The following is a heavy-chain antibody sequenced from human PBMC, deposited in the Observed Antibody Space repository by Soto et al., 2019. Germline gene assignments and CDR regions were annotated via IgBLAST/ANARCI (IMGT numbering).Heavy chain of an antibody. CDR3: TTDIVLMVYANASDY. CDR1: GFTFSNAW. CDR2: IKSKTDGGTT. Sequence: GGSLRLSCAASGFTFSNAWMNWVRQAPGKGLEWVGRIKSKTDGGTTDYAAPVKGRFTISRDDSKNTLYLQMNSLKTEDTAVYYCTTDIVLMVYANASDYWGQGTLVTVS. D-gene: IGHD2-8*01. V-gene: IGHV3-15*07. J-gene: IGHJ4*02.